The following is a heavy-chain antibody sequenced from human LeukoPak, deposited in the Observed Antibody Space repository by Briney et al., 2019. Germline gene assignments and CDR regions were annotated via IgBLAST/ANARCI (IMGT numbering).Heavy chain of an antibody. J-gene: IGHJ4*02. V-gene: IGHV3-49*04. CDR2: IRSKPYGGTT. D-gene: IGHD3-22*01. CDR1: GFTFGGYA. CDR3: TRDWYQVYYDSSGYYYPDY. Sequence: GGSLRLSCRASGFTFGGYAMSWVRQAPGKGLEWVGFIRSKPYGGTTEYAASVKGRLTISRDDSKSIAYLQMNSLRTGGTAVYYCTRDWYQVYYDSSGYYYPDYWGQGTLVTVSP.